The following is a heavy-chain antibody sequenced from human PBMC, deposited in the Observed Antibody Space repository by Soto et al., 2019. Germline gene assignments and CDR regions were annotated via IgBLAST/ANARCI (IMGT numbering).Heavy chain of an antibody. Sequence: EVQLVESGGGLVQPGGSLRLSCAASGFTFSSYAMHWVRQAPGKGLECVSAITSNGGNTDYASSVKGRFTISRDNSKNTLYLQMGSLSAEDMAVYYCARRITFGSGMDVWGQGTTVTLSS. CDR2: ITSNGGNT. CDR3: ARRITFGSGMDV. J-gene: IGHJ6*02. D-gene: IGHD3-16*01. CDR1: GFTFSSYA. V-gene: IGHV3-64*01.